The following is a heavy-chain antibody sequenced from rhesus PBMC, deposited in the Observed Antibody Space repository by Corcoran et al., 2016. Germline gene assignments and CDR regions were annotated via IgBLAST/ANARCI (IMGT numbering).Heavy chain of an antibody. D-gene: IGHD2-2*01. CDR2: IDPSDSDN. Sequence: EVQLVQSGAEVKRPGESLKISCKTSGYSFTSYWISWVRQMPGKGLEWMGAIDPSDSDNRYNPSFQVQVTSSADKSSSTAYLQWSRLKDSDTATYYCAKETRYVNYGYGLDSWGQGVVVTVSS. CDR1: GYSFTSYW. CDR3: AKETRYVNYGYGLDS. J-gene: IGHJ6*01. V-gene: IGHV5-20*01.